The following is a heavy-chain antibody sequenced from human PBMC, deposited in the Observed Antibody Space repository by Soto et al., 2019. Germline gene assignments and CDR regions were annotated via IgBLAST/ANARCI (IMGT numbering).Heavy chain of an antibody. J-gene: IGHJ4*02. D-gene: IGHD6-19*01. Sequence: QVQLEESGGGVVQPGRSLRLSCAASGFTFSSHAMHWVRQAPGKGLEWVAVTSYDGSKKYYSDSVKGRFTISRDNCKNTLHLQMDSLRPEDTAVYHCVRDRVVAGIGEVDYWGQGTMVTVSS. CDR3: VRDRVVAGIGEVDY. CDR2: TSYDGSKK. V-gene: IGHV3-30-3*01. CDR1: GFTFSSHA.